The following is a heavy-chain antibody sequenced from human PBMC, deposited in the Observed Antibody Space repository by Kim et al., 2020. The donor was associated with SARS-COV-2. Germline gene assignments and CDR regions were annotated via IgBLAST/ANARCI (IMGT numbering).Heavy chain of an antibody. V-gene: IGHV3-30*14. CDR2: ITSDGTYK. CDR3: ARPGGSGSYFDN. CDR1: GFSFTTYA. J-gene: IGHJ4*02. D-gene: IGHD1-26*01. Sequence: GVLRLSCASSGFSFTTYAMYWVRQAPGKGLEWVAVITSDGTYKTYADSVKGGFTISRDTSKNTLYLQMDSLRVEDTALYYCARPGGSGSYFDNWGQGTLV.